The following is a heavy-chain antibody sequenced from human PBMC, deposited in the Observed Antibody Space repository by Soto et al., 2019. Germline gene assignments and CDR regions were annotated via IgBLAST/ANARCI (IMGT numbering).Heavy chain of an antibody. V-gene: IGHV3-23*01. Sequence: GGSLRLSCAASGFPFGTYAVSWVRQAPGKGLEWVSGISGSGDNTYYADSVKGRFTISRDNPKNTLYLQMNSLRAEDTAVYYCAKDTAYDSSGYYYSPNGAFDIWGQGTNVTVSS. J-gene: IGHJ3*02. CDR3: AKDTAYDSSGYYYSPNGAFDI. D-gene: IGHD3-22*01. CDR1: GFPFGTYA. CDR2: ISGSGDNT.